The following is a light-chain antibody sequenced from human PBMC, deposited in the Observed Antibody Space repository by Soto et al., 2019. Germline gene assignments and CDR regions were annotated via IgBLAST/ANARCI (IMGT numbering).Light chain of an antibody. Sequence: EIVMTQSPATLSVSPGDRVTLSCRASQSVSSDLAWYQQRPGQAPRLLIYGASTRATGIPARFSGTGSGTEFTLTISSLQAEDFAIYSCQQYNNWPPYTVGQGTKLEIK. CDR1: QSVSSD. V-gene: IGKV3-15*01. CDR2: GAS. CDR3: QQYNNWPPYT. J-gene: IGKJ2*01.